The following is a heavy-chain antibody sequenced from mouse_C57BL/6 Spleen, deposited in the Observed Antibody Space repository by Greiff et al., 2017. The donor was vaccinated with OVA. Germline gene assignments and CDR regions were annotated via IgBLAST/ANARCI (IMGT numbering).Heavy chain of an antibody. D-gene: IGHD2-1*01. CDR2: IYPGSGST. CDR3: ARMSSYGNYYAIDY. V-gene: IGHV1-55*01. J-gene: IGHJ4*01. Sequence: QVQLQQPGAELVKPGASVKMSCKASGYTFTSYWITWVKQRPGQGLEWIGVIYPGSGSTNYNEKFKSKAALTVETSSSTAYMQHSSLTSEDSAVYYCARMSSYGNYYAIDYWGQGTSVTVSS. CDR1: GYTFTSYW.